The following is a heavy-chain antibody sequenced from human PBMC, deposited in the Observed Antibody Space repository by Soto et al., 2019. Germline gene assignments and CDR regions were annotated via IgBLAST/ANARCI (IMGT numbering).Heavy chain of an antibody. D-gene: IGHD2-8*01. CDR2: VYYRGRS. CDR1: GGSVTNSSYY. J-gene: IGHJ4*02. CDR3: VSQRTNVPTQAYFDY. V-gene: IGHV4-39*01. Sequence: SLTCTVSGGSVTNSSYYWGWIRQSPGKGLEWIGSVYYRGRSYSKSSVKSRVTISVDTSKNRFSLSLNSVTASDTAVYFCVSQRTNVPTQAYFDYWGPGALVTVSS.